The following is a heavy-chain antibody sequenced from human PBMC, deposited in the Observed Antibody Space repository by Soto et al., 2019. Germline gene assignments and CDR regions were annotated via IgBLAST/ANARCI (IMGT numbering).Heavy chain of an antibody. Sequence: LRLSCAASGFTFSSYAMSWVRQAPGRGLEWVSSISGSGGGTYYADSVKGRFTFSRDNSKNTLYLQMNSLRAEDTAVYYCAKFGMATTKRSPPYYIDYWGQGALVTVSS. J-gene: IGHJ4*02. V-gene: IGHV3-23*01. D-gene: IGHD1-1*01. CDR1: GFTFSSYA. CDR3: AKFGMATTKRSPPYYIDY. CDR2: ISGSGGGT.